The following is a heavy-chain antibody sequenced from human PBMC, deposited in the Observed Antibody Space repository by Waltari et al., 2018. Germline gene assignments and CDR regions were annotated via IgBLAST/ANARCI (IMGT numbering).Heavy chain of an antibody. D-gene: IGHD4-17*01. Sequence: QVQLVQSGAEVKKPGSSVKVSCKASGGTFSSYAISWVRQAPGQGLEWMGGIIPFLERANDAQKGQGRVTITEDESTSTAYMGVSSLRSEDTAGYYCATAGPDGDYEGTVWGQGTTVTVSS. J-gene: IGHJ6*02. CDR3: ATAGPDGDYEGTV. CDR1: GGTFSSYA. V-gene: IGHV1-69*01. CDR2: IIPFLERA.